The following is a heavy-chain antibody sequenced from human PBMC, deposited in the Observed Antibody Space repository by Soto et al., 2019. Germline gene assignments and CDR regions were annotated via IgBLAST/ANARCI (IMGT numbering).Heavy chain of an antibody. Sequence: QVQLQESGPGLVKPSQTLSLTCTVSGGSVSNGDYLWSWIRQRPGKGLEWIGYIHNSGNTYYNPSLKSRVTIAQDTCKNQFSLKRTSVTAADTALYYCARARGWDFGDYASLFDYWGQGTLVTVSS. D-gene: IGHD4-17*01. V-gene: IGHV4-30-4*01. CDR1: GGSVSNGDYL. J-gene: IGHJ4*02. CDR3: ARARGWDFGDYASLFDY. CDR2: IHNSGNT.